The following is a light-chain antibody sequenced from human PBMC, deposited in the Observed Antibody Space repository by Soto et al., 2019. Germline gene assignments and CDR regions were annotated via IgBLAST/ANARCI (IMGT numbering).Light chain of an antibody. V-gene: IGKV3-11*01. CDR1: QSVNTY. Sequence: EVVLTQSPATLSLSPGERATLSCRASQSVNTYLAWYQQKPGQAPRLLIYDTFKRASGIPARFSGSGSGTDFTLTISSLEPEDSAVYYCQQRYNWPPITFGQGTRLEI. CDR3: QQRYNWPPIT. CDR2: DTF. J-gene: IGKJ5*01.